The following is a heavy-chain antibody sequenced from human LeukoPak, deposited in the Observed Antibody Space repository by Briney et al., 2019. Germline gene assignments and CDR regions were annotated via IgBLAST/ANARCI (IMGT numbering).Heavy chain of an antibody. J-gene: IGHJ5*02. V-gene: IGHV4-4*07. Sequence: SETLSLTCTVSGGSISSYYWSWIRQPAGKGLEWIGRIYTSGSTNYNPSLKSRVTMSVDTSKNQFSLKLSSVTAADTAVYYCARGLSSGWYFNWFDPWGQGILVTVSS. D-gene: IGHD6-19*01. CDR2: IYTSGST. CDR3: ARGLSSGWYFNWFDP. CDR1: GGSISSYY.